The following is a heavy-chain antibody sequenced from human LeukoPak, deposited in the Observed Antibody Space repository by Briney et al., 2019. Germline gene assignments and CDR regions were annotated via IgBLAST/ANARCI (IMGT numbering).Heavy chain of an antibody. J-gene: IGHJ4*02. CDR1: GGSFSGYY. CDR3: ASIPGGGATGY. Sequence: PSETLSLTCAVYGGSFSGYYWSWIRQPPGKGLEWIGEINHSGSTNYYPSLKSRVTISVDTSKNQFSLKLSSVTAADTAVYYCASIPGGGATGYWGQGTLVTVSS. D-gene: IGHD1-26*01. CDR2: INHSGST. V-gene: IGHV4-34*01.